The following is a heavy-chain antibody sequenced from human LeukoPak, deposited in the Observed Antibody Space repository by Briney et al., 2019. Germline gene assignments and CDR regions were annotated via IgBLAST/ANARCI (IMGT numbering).Heavy chain of an antibody. CDR2: IYYSGST. V-gene: IGHV4-59*08. Sequence: SETLSLTCTVSGGSISSYYWSWIRQPPGKGLEWIGYIYYSGSTNYNPSLKSRVTISVDTSKNQFSLKLSSVTAADTAVHYCASGGGGTFDYWGQGTLVTVSS. J-gene: IGHJ4*02. CDR1: GGSISSYY. CDR3: ASGGGGTFDY. D-gene: IGHD3-16*01.